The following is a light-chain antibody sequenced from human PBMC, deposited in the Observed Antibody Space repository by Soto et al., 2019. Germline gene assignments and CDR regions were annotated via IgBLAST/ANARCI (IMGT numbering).Light chain of an antibody. V-gene: IGKV1-5*01. CDR2: DVF. CDR3: QQYHSFSFT. Sequence: GDRVTITCRASQSITYWLAWNQQKPGRAPKLLIYDVFNLQSGVPSRFSGSGSGTEFTLTISSLQPDDSATYYCQQYHSFSFTFGQGTKLEIK. J-gene: IGKJ2*01. CDR1: QSITYW.